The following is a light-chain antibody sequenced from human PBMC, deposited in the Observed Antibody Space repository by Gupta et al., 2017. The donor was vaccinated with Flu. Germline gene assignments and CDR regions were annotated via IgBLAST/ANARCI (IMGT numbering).Light chain of an antibody. CDR1: SSDVGRYNL. Sequence: TSSDVGRYNLVSWYQQHSGRAPKLVIYEVTRRPSGVSNRFSGSKSGNTASLTISGLQTEDEADYYCCSYAANVYVVFGGGTKLTVL. CDR2: EVT. V-gene: IGLV2-23*02. CDR3: CSYAANVYVV. J-gene: IGLJ2*01.